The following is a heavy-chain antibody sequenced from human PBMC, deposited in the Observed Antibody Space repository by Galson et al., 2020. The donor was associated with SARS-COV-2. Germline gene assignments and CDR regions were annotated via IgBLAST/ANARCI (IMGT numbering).Heavy chain of an antibody. Sequence: GESLKLSCKGSGYIFTTYWIAWVRQMPGKGLEYMGIIYPDDSETIYSPAFQGRVTISADKSISTAYLQWSSLKASDTAMYYCARHPLVWFGAQACYIRAQGTMVTVSS. CDR3: ARHPLVWFGAQACYI. CDR1: GYIFTTYW. D-gene: IGHD3-10*01. J-gene: IGHJ3*02. CDR2: IYPDDSET. V-gene: IGHV5-51*01.